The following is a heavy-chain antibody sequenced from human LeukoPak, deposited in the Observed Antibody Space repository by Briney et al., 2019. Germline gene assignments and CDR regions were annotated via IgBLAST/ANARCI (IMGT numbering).Heavy chain of an antibody. CDR1: GFTFSSYS. CDR3: ARGPDIVVVVAATYYFDY. Sequence: GGSLRLSCAASGFTFSSYSMNWVRQAPGKGLEWVSSISSSNSYIYYADSVKGRFTISRDNAKNSLYLQMNSLRAEDTAVYYCARGPDIVVVVAATYYFDYWGQGTLVTVSS. V-gene: IGHV3-21*01. CDR2: ISSSNSYI. J-gene: IGHJ4*02. D-gene: IGHD2-15*01.